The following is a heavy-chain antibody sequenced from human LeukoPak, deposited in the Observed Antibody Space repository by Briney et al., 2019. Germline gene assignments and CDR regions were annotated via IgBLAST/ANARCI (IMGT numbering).Heavy chain of an antibody. V-gene: IGHV4-34*01. J-gene: IGHJ1*01. CDR3: ARAGYYGSGSPP. CDR2: INHSGST. D-gene: IGHD3-10*01. CDR1: GWSFSGYY. Sequence: SETLSLTCAVYGWSFSGYYWSWIRQPPGKGLEWIGEINHSGSTNYNPSLKSRVTISVGTSKNQFSLKLSSVTGVDTAVYECARAGYYGSGSPPGGEGTLVTVSS.